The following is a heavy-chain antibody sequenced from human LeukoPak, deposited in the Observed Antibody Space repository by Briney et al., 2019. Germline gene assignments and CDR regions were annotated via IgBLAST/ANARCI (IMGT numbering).Heavy chain of an antibody. J-gene: IGHJ4*02. D-gene: IGHD1-1*01. CDR2: ISGRGGGA. V-gene: IGHV3-23*01. Sequence: GGSLRLSCVVTELSFSNYAMSWVRQAPGKGLEWVSSISGRGGGAYYVDSVEGRFTISRVNSNNTVFLQMNSLRDEDTAVYYCAKTLLPRSRTWIIGSWGQGTLVTVSS. CDR1: ELSFSNYA. CDR3: AKTLLPRSRTWIIGS.